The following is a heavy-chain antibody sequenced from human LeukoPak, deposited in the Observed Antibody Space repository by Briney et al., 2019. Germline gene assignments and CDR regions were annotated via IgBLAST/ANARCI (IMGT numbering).Heavy chain of an antibody. CDR2: IYYSGST. J-gene: IGHJ3*02. V-gene: IGHV4-39*01. CDR3: ARQLYRCSSTSCYLSLAFDI. CDR1: GGSISSSSYY. Sequence: PSETPSLTCTVSGGSISSSSYYWGWIRQPPGKGLEWIGSIYYSGSTYYNPSLKSRVTISVDTSKNQFSLKLSSVTAADTAVYYCARQLYRCSSTSCYLSLAFDIWGQGTMVTVSS. D-gene: IGHD2-2*01.